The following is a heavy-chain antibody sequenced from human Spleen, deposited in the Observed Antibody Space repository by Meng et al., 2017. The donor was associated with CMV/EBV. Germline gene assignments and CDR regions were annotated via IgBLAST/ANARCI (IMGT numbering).Heavy chain of an antibody. CDR1: GFMFSSYG. CDR3: ARERRVLTHYYGMDV. Sequence: GESLKISCAASGFMFSSYGMHWVRQAPGKGLEWVAFIRYDGKNEYYADSVKGRFTISRDNSKNTLYLQMNSLRLEDTAVYYCARERRVLTHYYGMDVWGQGTTVTVSS. V-gene: IGHV3-30*02. D-gene: IGHD6-19*01. CDR2: IRYDGKNE. J-gene: IGHJ6*02.